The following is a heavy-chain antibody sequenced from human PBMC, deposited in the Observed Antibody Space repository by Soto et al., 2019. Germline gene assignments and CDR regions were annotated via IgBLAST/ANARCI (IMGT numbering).Heavy chain of an antibody. CDR3: TREGGNYGGNSYYGMDV. V-gene: IGHV3-49*03. Sequence: SLRLSCTASGFTFCDYAMIWFRQSPVKGLEWVVFIRSKAYGGTTEYAASVKGRFTISRDDSKSIAYLQMNSLKTEDTAVYYCTREGGNYGGNSYYGMDVWGQGTTVTV. D-gene: IGHD4-17*01. CDR2: IRSKAYGGTT. J-gene: IGHJ6*02. CDR1: GFTFCDYA.